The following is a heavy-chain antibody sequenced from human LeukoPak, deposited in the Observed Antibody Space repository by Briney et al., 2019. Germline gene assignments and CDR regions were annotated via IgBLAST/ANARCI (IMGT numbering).Heavy chain of an antibody. V-gene: IGHV3-49*04. CDR1: GFTFGDYA. CDR3: TRVGKFFWDFDY. Sequence: GGSLRLSCTASGFTFGDYAMSWVRQAPGKGLEWVGFIRSKAYGGTTEYAASVKGRFTISRDDSKSIAYLQMNSLKSEDTALYYCTRVGKFFWDFDYWGQGTLVTVSS. D-gene: IGHD3-3*01. J-gene: IGHJ4*02. CDR2: IRSKAYGGTT.